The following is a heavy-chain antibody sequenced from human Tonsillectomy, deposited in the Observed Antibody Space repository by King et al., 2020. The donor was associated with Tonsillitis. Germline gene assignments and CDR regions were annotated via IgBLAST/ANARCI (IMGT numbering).Heavy chain of an antibody. D-gene: IGHD1-26*01. Sequence: VQLVESGGGVVQPGGSLRLSCATSGFTFSTNGMHWVRQAAGKGLEWVAFIRFDGTDKFYVESVKGRFTISRDNSKNTLYLQMNSLRVDDTAVYYCAKGEVPGRNWYFDLWGRGTLVTVSP. J-gene: IGHJ2*01. V-gene: IGHV3-30*02. CDR3: AKGEVPGRNWYFDL. CDR1: GFTFSTNG. CDR2: IRFDGTDK.